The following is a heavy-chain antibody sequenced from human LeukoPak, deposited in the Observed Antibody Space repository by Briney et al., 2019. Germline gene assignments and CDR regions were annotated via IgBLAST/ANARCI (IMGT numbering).Heavy chain of an antibody. D-gene: IGHD2-2*01. CDR1: GFTFSSYA. J-gene: IGHJ3*02. Sequence: GGSLRLSCAASGFTFSSYAMSWVRQAPGKGLEWVSAISGSGGSTYYADSVKGRFTISRDNSKNTLYLQMNSLRAEDTAVYYCAKDEDIVVVPAAMGAFDIWGQGTMVTVSS. V-gene: IGHV3-23*01. CDR2: ISGSGGST. CDR3: AKDEDIVVVPAAMGAFDI.